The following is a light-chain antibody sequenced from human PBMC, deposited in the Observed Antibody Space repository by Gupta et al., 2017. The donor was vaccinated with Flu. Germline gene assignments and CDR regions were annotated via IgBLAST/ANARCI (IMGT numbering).Light chain of an antibody. CDR2: DAS. CDR1: QSSGTN. J-gene: IGKJ2*01. V-gene: IGKV3-15*01. Sequence: QATLSVSPGDRVTLSCRASQSSGTNLYWYQQKPGQAPRRLIYDASTRATGVPARCSGSGSGTEFTLTISSLQSEDCAVYYCKQYHNWPQTFGQGTKLEIK. CDR3: KQYHNWPQT.